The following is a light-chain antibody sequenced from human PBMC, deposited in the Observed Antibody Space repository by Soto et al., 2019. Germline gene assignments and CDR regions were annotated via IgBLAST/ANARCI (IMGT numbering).Light chain of an antibody. Sequence: QSALTQPASVSESPGQSISISCGGGRNDIGTYNLVSWYQQHPGKAPKLIIYEGNKRPSGVSNRFSGSRSGNTASLTISGLQAEDEADYYCSSYTSGSTLYVFGTGTKLTVL. CDR2: EGN. V-gene: IGLV2-14*02. CDR3: SSYTSGSTLYV. J-gene: IGLJ1*01. CDR1: RNDIGTYNL.